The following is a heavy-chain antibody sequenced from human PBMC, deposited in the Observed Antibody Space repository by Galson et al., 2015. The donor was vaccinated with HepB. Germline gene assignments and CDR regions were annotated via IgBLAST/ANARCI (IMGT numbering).Heavy chain of an antibody. V-gene: IGHV5-10-1*01. CDR1: GYSFTSYW. J-gene: IGHJ6*02. Sequence: QSGAEVKKPGESLRISCKGSGYSFTSYWISWVRQMPGKGLEWMGRIDPSDSYTNYSPSFQGHVTISADKSISTAYLQWSSLKASDTAMYYCARLSMGRESYYYYGMDVWGQRTTVTVSS. D-gene: IGHD4/OR15-4a*01. CDR3: ARLSMGRESYYYYGMDV. CDR2: IDPSDSYT.